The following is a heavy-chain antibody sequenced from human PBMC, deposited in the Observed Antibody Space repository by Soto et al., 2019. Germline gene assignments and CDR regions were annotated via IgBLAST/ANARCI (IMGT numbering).Heavy chain of an antibody. CDR2: ISAYNGNT. V-gene: IGHV1-18*01. CDR1: GCTFTSYS. CDR3: ASGWFGEFVYYFDY. D-gene: IGHD3-10*01. J-gene: IGHJ4*02. Sequence: ASVKVSCKASGCTFTSYSMHWVRQAPGQGLEWMGWISAYNGNTNYAQKLQGRVTMTTDTSTSTAYMELRSLGSDDTAVYYCASGWFGEFVYYFDYWGQGTLVTVSS.